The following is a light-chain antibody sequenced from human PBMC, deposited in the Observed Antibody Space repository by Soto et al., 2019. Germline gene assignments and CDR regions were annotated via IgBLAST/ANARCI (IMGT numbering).Light chain of an antibody. CDR3: QKYNSAPLT. V-gene: IGKV1-27*01. CDR1: QAISNY. CDR2: SAS. J-gene: IGKJ4*01. Sequence: DIPMTQSPSSLSASVGDRVTITCRASQAISNYLAWYQHKPGRLPKLLIYSASIVLPGVPSRFSGSGSGTEFTLTISGLQPEDLATYYCQKYNSAPLTFGGGTKLQIK.